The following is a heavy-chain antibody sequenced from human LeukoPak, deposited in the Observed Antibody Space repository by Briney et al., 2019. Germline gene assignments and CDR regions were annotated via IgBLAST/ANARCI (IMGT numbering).Heavy chain of an antibody. CDR3: VRHTRTAAF. V-gene: IGHV3-21*01. J-gene: IGHJ4*02. D-gene: IGHD2-15*01. CDR2: ISSSSSYI. Sequence: GGSLRLSCAASGFTFSSYNMNWVRQAPGKGLEWVSSISSSSSYIYYADSVRGRFTISRDNARSSLFLQMNSLTAEDSAVYFCVRHTRTAAFWGQGALVTVSS. CDR1: GFTFSSYN.